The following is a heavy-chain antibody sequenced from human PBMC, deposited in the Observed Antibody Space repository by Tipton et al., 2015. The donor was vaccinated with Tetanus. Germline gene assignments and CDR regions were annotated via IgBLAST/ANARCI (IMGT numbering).Heavy chain of an antibody. V-gene: IGHV3-30*18. CDR3: AKDVTHEHITIFGVGYFDY. D-gene: IGHD3-3*01. CDR1: GFTFSSYG. J-gene: IGHJ4*02. Sequence: SLRLSCAASGFTFSSYGMHWVRQAPGKGLEWVAVISYDGSNKYYTDSVKGRFTISRDNSKNTLYLQMNSLRAEDTAVYYCAKDVTHEHITIFGVGYFDYWGQGTLVTVSS. CDR2: ISYDGSNK.